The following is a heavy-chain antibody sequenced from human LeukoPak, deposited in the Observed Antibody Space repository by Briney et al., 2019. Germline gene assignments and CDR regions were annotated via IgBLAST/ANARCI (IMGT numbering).Heavy chain of an antibody. CDR3: ARETIVGATTVYYFDY. D-gene: IGHD1-26*01. CDR1: GFTFSSYW. J-gene: IGHJ4*02. Sequence: GGSLRLSCAASGFTFSSYWMHWVRQAPGKGLVWVSRINSDGSSTSYADSVKGRFTISRDNAKNTLYLQMNSLRAEDTAVYYCARETIVGATTVYYFDYWGQGTLVTVSS. V-gene: IGHV3-74*01. CDR2: INSDGSST.